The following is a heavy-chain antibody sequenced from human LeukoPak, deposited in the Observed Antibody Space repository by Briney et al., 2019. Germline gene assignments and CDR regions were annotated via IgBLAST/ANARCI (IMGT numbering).Heavy chain of an antibody. D-gene: IGHD6-13*01. V-gene: IGHV4-39*01. CDR3: ARHQGYSSSWYWYYYYGMDV. CDR2: IYYSGST. Sequence: SETLSLTCTVSGGSISSSSYYWGWIRQPPGKGLEWNASIYYSGSTYYNPSLKSRVTISVDTSKNQFSLKLSSVTAADTAVYYCARHQGYSSSWYWYYYYGMDVWGQGTTVTVSS. CDR1: GGSISSSSYY. J-gene: IGHJ6*02.